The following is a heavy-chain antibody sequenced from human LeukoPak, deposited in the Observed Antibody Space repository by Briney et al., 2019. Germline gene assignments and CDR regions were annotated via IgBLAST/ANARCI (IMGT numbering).Heavy chain of an antibody. J-gene: IGHJ5*02. CDR1: GGSISSYY. CDR2: IYYSGST. D-gene: IGHD3-3*01. V-gene: IGHV4-59*12. Sequence: SETLSLTCTVSGGSISSYYWSWIRQPPGKGLEWIGYIYYSGSTNYNPSLKSRVTMSVDTSKNQFSLKLSSVTAADTAVYYCASFTIFEGWFDPWGQGTLVTVSS. CDR3: ASFTIFEGWFDP.